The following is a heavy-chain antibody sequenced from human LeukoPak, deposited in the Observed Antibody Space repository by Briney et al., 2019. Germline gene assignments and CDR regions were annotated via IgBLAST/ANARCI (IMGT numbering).Heavy chain of an antibody. CDR1: GYTFTGYY. CDR2: INTNSGGT. V-gene: IGHV1-2*02. J-gene: IGHJ5*02. D-gene: IGHD4-17*01. CDR3: ARDRGSYGDYWFDP. Sequence: ASVKVSCKASGYTFTGYYMHWVRQAPGQGLEWMVWINTNSGGTNYAQKFQGRVTMTRDTSISTAYVELSRLRSDDTAVYYCARDRGSYGDYWFDPWGQGTLVTVSS.